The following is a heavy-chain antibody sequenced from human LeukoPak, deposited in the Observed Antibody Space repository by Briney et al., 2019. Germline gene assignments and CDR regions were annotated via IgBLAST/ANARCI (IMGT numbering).Heavy chain of an antibody. CDR1: GGSISSYY. CDR3: AGHDYGGNLYYYYGMDV. CDR2: IYYSGST. J-gene: IGHJ6*02. Sequence: SETLSLTCTVSGGSISSYYWSWIRQPPGKGPEWIGYIYYSGSTNYNPSLKSRVTISVDTSKNQFSLKLSSVTAADTAVYYCAGHDYGGNLYYYYGMDVWGQGTTVTVSS. V-gene: IGHV4-59*08. D-gene: IGHD4-23*01.